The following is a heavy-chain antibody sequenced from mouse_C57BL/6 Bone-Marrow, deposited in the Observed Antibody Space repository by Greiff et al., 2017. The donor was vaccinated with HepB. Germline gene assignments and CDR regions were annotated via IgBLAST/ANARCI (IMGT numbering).Heavy chain of an antibody. J-gene: IGHJ2*01. CDR3: ARGGYYGSSYDFDY. CDR2: IYPRSGNT. V-gene: IGHV1-81*01. CDR1: GYTFTSYG. D-gene: IGHD1-1*01. Sequence: VKLVESGAELARPGASVKLSCKASGYTFTSYGISWVKQRTGQGLEWIGEIYPRSGNTYYNEKFKGKATLTADKSSSTAYMELRSLTSEDSAVYFCARGGYYGSSYDFDYWGQGTTLTVSS.